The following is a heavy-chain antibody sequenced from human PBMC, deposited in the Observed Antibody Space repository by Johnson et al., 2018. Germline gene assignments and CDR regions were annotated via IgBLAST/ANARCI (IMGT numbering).Heavy chain of an antibody. J-gene: IGHJ6*02. V-gene: IGHV3-33*01. CDR1: KFTFNTYG. CDR2: IWYDGTNK. CDR3: ARDPGTGTPRGYYYYGMDV. D-gene: IGHD3-10*01. Sequence: QVQLVESGGGVVQPGRSLRLSCAASKFTFNTYGMHWVRQAPGKGLEWVALIWYDGTNKYYGDSVKGRFTISRDNSKTTLYLQMNSLRAEDTAVYFCARDPGTGTPRGYYYYGMDVWGQGTTVTVSS.